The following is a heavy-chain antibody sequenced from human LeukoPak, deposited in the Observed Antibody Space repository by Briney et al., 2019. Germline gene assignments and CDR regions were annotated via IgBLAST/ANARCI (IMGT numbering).Heavy chain of an antibody. CDR3: ATRVAMVDY. CDR1: GDSISSGSYY. J-gene: IGHJ4*02. D-gene: IGHD5-12*01. CDR2: IYTSGST. V-gene: IGHV4-61*02. Sequence: ASETLSLTCTVSGDSISSGSYYWSWIRQPAGKGLEWIGRIYTSGSTNYNPSLKSRVTISVDTSKNQFSLKLSSVTAADTAVYYCATRVAMVDYWGQGTLVTVSS.